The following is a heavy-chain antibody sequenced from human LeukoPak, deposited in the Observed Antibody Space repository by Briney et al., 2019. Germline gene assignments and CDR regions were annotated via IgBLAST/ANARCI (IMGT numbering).Heavy chain of an antibody. CDR1: GFTFSSYA. CDR3: ARDAGYVDTAIDY. J-gene: IGHJ4*02. V-gene: IGHV3-30*01. CDR2: ISYDGSNK. Sequence: PGGSLRLSCAASGFTFSSYAMHWVRQAPGKGLEWVAVISYDGSNKYYADSVKGRFTISRDNSKNTLYLQMNSLRAEDTAVYYCARDAGYVDTAIDYWGQGTLVTVSS. D-gene: IGHD5-18*01.